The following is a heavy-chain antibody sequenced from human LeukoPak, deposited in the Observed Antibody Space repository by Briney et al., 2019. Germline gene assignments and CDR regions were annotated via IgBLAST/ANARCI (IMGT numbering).Heavy chain of an antibody. D-gene: IGHD6-13*01. J-gene: IGHJ4*02. CDR3: AKDRGSSFNS. CDR2: ITASGDST. Sequence: GGSLRLSCAGSGFPFSSYPISWVRQPPGKGLEWVSAITASGDSTYSADSVKGRFTISRDNSRNTLLLEMSSLRAEDTAVYYCAKDRGSSFNSWGQGTLVTVSS. CDR1: GFPFSSYP. V-gene: IGHV3-23*01.